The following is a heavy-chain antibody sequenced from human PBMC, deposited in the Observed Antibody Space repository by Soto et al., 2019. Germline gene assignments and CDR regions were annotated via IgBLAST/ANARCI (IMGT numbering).Heavy chain of an antibody. J-gene: IGHJ4*02. CDR2: IYSCGST. V-gene: IGHV3-66*01. CDR1: GFTGSTKY. D-gene: IGHD3-16*01. CDR3: ARDHGAADY. Sequence: EVQLVESGGGLVQPGGSLRLSGAASGFTGSTKYMSWVRQAPGKGLEWVSVIYSCGSTFYADSVRGRFTISRDNSKNTVNRQMSSLRAEDAAVYYCARDHGAADYLGQGTLVTVSS.